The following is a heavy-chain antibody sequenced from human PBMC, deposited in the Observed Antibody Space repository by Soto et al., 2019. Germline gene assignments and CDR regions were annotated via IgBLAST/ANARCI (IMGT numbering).Heavy chain of an antibody. V-gene: IGHV1-18*01. CDR1: GYTFSSYG. Sequence: QVQLVQSGAEVKKPGASVKVSCKDSGYTFSSYGISWLRQAPGQGLEWMGWINAYNGNTKYAQKSQARVTMTTDASTSTAYTELRSLRSDDTAVYYCARDQAMAQFDYWGQGTLVTVSS. D-gene: IGHD5-18*01. CDR3: ARDQAMAQFDY. CDR2: INAYNGNT. J-gene: IGHJ4*02.